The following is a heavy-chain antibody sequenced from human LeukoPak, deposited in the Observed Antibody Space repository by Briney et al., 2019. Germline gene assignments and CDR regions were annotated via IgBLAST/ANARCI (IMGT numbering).Heavy chain of an antibody. J-gene: IGHJ4*02. CDR3: AGLMYNWNSLH. V-gene: IGHV4-39*01. CDR1: GDSISSSSYY. CDR2: IYYIGST. Sequence: SETLSLTCTVSGDSISSSSYYWGWIRQPPGKGLEWIGTIYYIGSTYYSPSLKSRLTISLDTSKNQLSLRLNSVTAADTAVYYCAGLMYNWNSLHWGQGTLVTVSS. D-gene: IGHD1-7*01.